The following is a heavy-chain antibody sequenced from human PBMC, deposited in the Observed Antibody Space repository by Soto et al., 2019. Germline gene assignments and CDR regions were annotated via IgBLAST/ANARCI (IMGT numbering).Heavy chain of an antibody. D-gene: IGHD6-13*01. CDR1: GYTFTSYG. Sequence: QVQLVQSGAEVKKPGASVKVSCKASGYTFTSYGISWVRQAPGQGLQWMGWISAYNGNTTYAQKLQGRVTMTTDTSTSTAYRERRSLRSDDTAVYYCASGGMYSSSWYVAEYFQHWGQGTLVTVSS. CDR3: ASGGMYSSSWYVAEYFQH. CDR2: ISAYNGNT. J-gene: IGHJ1*01. V-gene: IGHV1-18*01.